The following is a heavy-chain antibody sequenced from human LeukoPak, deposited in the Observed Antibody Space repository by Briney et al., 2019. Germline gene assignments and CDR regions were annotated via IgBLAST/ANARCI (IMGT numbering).Heavy chain of an antibody. CDR1: GYSISSGYY. CDR3: ARLMVRGPYYFDY. Sequence: PSETLSLTCTVSGYSISSGYYWGWIRQPPGKGLEWIGSIYHSGSTYYNPSLKSRVTISVDTSKNQFSLKLSSVTAADTAVYYCARLMVRGPYYFDYWGQGTLVTVSS. CDR2: IYHSGST. D-gene: IGHD3-10*01. J-gene: IGHJ4*02. V-gene: IGHV4-38-2*02.